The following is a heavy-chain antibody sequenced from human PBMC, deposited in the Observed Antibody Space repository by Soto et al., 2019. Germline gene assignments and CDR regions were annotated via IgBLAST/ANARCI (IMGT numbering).Heavy chain of an antibody. J-gene: IGHJ6*02. CDR3: ASLGSDYYYGMDV. D-gene: IGHD3-10*01. CDR1: GGSFSGYY. CDR2: INHSGST. Sequence: SETLSLTCAVYGGSFSGYYWSWIRQPPGKGLEWIGEINHSGSTNYNPSLKSRVTTSVDTSKNQFSLKLSSVTAADTAVYYCASLGSDYYYGMDVWGQGTTVTVSS. V-gene: IGHV4-34*01.